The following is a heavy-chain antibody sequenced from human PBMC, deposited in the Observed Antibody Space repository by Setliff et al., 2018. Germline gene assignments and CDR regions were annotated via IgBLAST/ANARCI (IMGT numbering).Heavy chain of an antibody. J-gene: IGHJ3*01. Sequence: GASVKVSYKASGYTFTNFGFHWLRQAPGQGLEWMAMIITSTGKTSYAQKFQGRVTVTTDTYTGTGYMELRSLRSDDTAMYFCARFGGSCSSSSCYASDLWGQGTMVTVS. CDR2: IITSTGKT. CDR3: ARFGGSCSSSSCYASDL. V-gene: IGHV1-18*01. D-gene: IGHD2-2*01. CDR1: GYTFTNFG.